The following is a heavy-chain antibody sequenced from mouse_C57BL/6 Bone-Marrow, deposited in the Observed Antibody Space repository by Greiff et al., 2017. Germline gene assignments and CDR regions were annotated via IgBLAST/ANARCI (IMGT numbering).Heavy chain of an antibody. CDR3: ARLFMITTRRTFAY. Sequence: EVQLVASGGGLVQPGGSLKLSCAASGFTFSDYGMAWVRQAPRKGPEWVAFISNLAYSIYYADTVTGRFTISRENAKNTLYLEMSSLRSEDTAMYYCARLFMITTRRTFAYWGQGTLVTVSA. CDR2: ISNLAYSI. J-gene: IGHJ3*01. V-gene: IGHV5-15*01. CDR1: GFTFSDYG. D-gene: IGHD2-4*01.